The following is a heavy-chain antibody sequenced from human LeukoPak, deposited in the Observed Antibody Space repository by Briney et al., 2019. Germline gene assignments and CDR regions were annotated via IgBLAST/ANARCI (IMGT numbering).Heavy chain of an antibody. J-gene: IGHJ3*02. CDR1: SGSICRGGYY. D-gene: IGHD3-22*01. V-gene: IGHV4-31*03. CDR2: ICYSGST. CDR3: SRSTYYYDSSGYFFEAFEI. Sequence: SVTLSLTCTVSSGSICRGGYYWRWIRQHPGKGVERIGYICYSGSTYYNPSLKSRVTIAVDTSKNQFSLKLSSVTAADTAVYYGSRSTYYYDSSGYFFEAFEIWGQGTMVTVSS.